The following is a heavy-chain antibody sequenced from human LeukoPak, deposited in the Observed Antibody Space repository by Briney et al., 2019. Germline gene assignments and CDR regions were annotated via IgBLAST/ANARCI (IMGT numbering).Heavy chain of an antibody. CDR1: GGSFSGYY. CDR3: ARDLSIAGFFDY. J-gene: IGHJ4*02. Sequence: SETLSLTCAVYGGSFSGYYWSWIRQPPGKGLEWIGEINHSGSTNYNPSLKSRVTISADTSKNQFSLKLSSVTAADTAVYYCARDLSIAGFFDYWGQGTLVTVSS. D-gene: IGHD6-6*01. V-gene: IGHV4-34*01. CDR2: INHSGST.